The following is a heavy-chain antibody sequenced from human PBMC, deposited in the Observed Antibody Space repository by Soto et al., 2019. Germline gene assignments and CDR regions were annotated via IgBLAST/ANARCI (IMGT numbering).Heavy chain of an antibody. D-gene: IGHD3-3*01. V-gene: IGHV3-21*01. Sequence: PGGSLRLSCAASGFTFSSYSMNWVRQAPGKGLEWVSSISSSSSYIYYADSVKGRFTISRDNAKNSLYLQMNSLRAEDTAVYYCARVDDFWSGYKGYYFDYWGQGTLVTVSS. CDR1: GFTFSSYS. CDR2: ISSSSSYI. CDR3: ARVDDFWSGYKGYYFDY. J-gene: IGHJ4*02.